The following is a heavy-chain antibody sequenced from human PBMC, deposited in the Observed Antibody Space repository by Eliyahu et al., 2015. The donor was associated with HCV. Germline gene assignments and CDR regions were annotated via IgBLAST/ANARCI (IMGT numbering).Heavy chain of an antibody. D-gene: IGHD2-2*01. V-gene: IGHV4-4*02. CDR3: ARVAQGCSTNSCYFDP. CDR1: GASINSANW. Sequence: QVQVQESGPGLVKPSGTLSLTCTXSGASINSANWWNWVRQPPGKGLEWIGEIHHTVGTNYNPSLKSRASISMDKSKSQFSLELKSVTAADTAIYYCARVAQGCSTNSCYFDPWGQGFRVTVSS. J-gene: IGHJ5*02. CDR2: IHHTVGT.